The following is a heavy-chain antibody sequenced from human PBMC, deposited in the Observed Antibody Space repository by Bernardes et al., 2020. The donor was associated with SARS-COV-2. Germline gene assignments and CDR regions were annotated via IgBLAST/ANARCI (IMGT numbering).Heavy chain of an antibody. CDR1: GGSISSYY. Sequence: LSLTCTVSGGSISSYYWSWIRQPPGKGLEWIGYIDYSGVTNYHPSLNSRVTISVDTSKNQFSLRLSSVTAADTAVYYCARYFDTSGYYFDYWGPGTLVTVAS. J-gene: IGHJ4*02. V-gene: IGHV4-59*08. CDR2: IDYSGVT. D-gene: IGHD3-22*01. CDR3: ARYFDTSGYYFDY.